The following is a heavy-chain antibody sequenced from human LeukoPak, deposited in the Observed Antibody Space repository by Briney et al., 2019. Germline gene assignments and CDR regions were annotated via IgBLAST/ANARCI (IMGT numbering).Heavy chain of an antibody. Sequence: GSLRLSCAASGFTFSIYAMSWVRPAPGKGLEWVSAISGSGGSTYYADSVNGRFTISRDNSKNTLYLQMNSLRAEDTAVYYCAKIPAYCGGDCSNYWGQGTLVTVSS. D-gene: IGHD2-21*02. V-gene: IGHV3-23*01. CDR3: AKIPAYCGGDCSNY. J-gene: IGHJ4*02. CDR2: ISGSGGST. CDR1: GFTFSIYA.